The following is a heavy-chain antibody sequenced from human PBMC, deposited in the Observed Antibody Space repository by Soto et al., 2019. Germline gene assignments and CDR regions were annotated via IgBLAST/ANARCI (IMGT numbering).Heavy chain of an antibody. J-gene: IGHJ5*02. CDR3: ARGHRQGGGFDP. D-gene: IGHD3-16*01. CDR1: GYTFTNYY. Sequence: QVQLVQSGAEVKKPGASVRISCKASGYTFTNYYMHWVRQAPGQGLQWMGIINPGGGTSTYAQKFQGQLHVARDTSTSTVHKELSSLTSDDPAIYFFARGHRQGGGFDPWGQGTLVTVSS. V-gene: IGHV1-46*01. CDR2: INPGGGTS.